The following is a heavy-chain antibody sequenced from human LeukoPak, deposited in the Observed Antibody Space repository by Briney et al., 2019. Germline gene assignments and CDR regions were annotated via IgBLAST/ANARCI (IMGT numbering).Heavy chain of an antibody. CDR2: IIPIFGTA. CDR1: GGTFSSYA. J-gene: IGHJ5*02. D-gene: IGHD4-17*01. Sequence: SVKVSCKASGGTFSSYAISWVRQAPGQGLEWMGGIIPIFGTANYAQKFRGRVTITADESTSTAYMELSSLRSEDTAVYYCARFPTTVTNRWVNWFDPWGQGTLVTVSS. CDR3: ARFPTTVTNRWVNWFDP. V-gene: IGHV1-69*13.